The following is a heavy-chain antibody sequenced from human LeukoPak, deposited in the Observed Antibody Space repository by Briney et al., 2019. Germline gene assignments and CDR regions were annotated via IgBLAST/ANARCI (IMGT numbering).Heavy chain of an antibody. V-gene: IGHV4-34*01. CDR1: GGSFSGYY. CDR2: INHSGST. D-gene: IGHD3-10*01. CDR3: AKAHPIYGSGSYLNWFDP. Sequence: SETLSLTCAVYGGSFSGYYWSWIRQPPGKGLEWIGEINHSGSTNYNPSLKSRVTISVDTSKNQFSLKLSSVTAADTAVYYCAKAHPIYGSGSYLNWFDPWGQGTLVTVSS. J-gene: IGHJ5*02.